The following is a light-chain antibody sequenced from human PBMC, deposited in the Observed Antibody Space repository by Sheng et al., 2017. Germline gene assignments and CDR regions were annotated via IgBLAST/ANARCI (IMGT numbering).Light chain of an antibody. V-gene: IGKV3D-15*02. CDR3: QQYDSSPPMYT. Sequence: EILMKQSPATLSVSPGERVTLSCRASQSVSSNLAWYQQKPGQAPRLLIYGASNRAAGIPDRFSGSGSRTDFTLTISRLEPEDFALYFCQQYDSSPPMYTFGQGTKLEI. CDR1: QSVSSN. CDR2: GAS. J-gene: IGKJ2*01.